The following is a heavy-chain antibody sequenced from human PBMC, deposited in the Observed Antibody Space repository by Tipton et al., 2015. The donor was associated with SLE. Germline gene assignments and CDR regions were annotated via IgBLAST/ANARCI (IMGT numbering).Heavy chain of an antibody. D-gene: IGHD3-10*01. V-gene: IGHV3-23*01. J-gene: IGHJ4*02. CDR1: GFTFSSYA. CDR3: ATTPGSYYNYFDY. Sequence: SLRLSCAASGFTFSSYAMSWVRQAPGKGLEWVSAISGSGGSTYYADSVKGRFTISRDNSKNTLYLQMNSLRAEDTAVYYCATTPGSYYNYFDYWGQGTLVTVSS. CDR2: ISGSGGST.